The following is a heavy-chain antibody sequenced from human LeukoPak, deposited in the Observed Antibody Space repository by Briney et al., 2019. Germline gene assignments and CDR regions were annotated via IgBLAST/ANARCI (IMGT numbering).Heavy chain of an antibody. Sequence: GGSLRLSCAASGFTFDNYAMHWVRQAPGKGLEWVSGISWNSGSIGYADSVKGRFTISRDNAKNSLYLQMNSLRAEDTAVYYCAREVKDDDGYSYGDYWGQGALVTVSS. J-gene: IGHJ4*02. V-gene: IGHV3-9*01. CDR3: AREVKDDDGYSYGDY. CDR1: GFTFDNYA. D-gene: IGHD5-18*01. CDR2: ISWNSGSI.